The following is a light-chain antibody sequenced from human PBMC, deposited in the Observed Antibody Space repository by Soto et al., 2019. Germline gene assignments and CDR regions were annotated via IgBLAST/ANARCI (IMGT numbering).Light chain of an antibody. V-gene: IGKV1-39*01. J-gene: IGKJ2*01. CDR2: AAS. Sequence: DIQMTQSPSSLSASVGDRVTITCRASQSIKNYLNWYQQKPGKAPKVLIYAASSLQSGVPSRFSGSGSGTDFTLTISSLQPEDFATYYCQQSYNTYTFGPGTKLEIK. CDR1: QSIKNY. CDR3: QQSYNTYT.